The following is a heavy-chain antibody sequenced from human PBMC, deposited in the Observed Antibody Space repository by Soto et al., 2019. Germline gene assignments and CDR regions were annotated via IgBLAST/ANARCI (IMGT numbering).Heavy chain of an antibody. Sequence: GGSLRLSCAASGFTFSSYGMHWVRQAPGKGLEWVAVIWYDGSNKYYADSVKGRFTISRDNSKNTQYLQMNSLRAEDTAVYYCARPGSGSYWHFDYWGQGTLVTVSS. D-gene: IGHD3-10*01. CDR1: GFTFSSYG. J-gene: IGHJ4*02. CDR3: ARPGSGSYWHFDY. V-gene: IGHV3-33*01. CDR2: IWYDGSNK.